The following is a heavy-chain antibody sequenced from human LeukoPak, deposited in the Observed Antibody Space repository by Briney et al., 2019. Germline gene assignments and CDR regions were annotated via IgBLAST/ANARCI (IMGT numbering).Heavy chain of an antibody. CDR3: ARHPDCSGGSCYAGGAFDI. V-gene: IGHV5-51*01. CDR2: IYPGDSDT. Sequence: HGESLKISCKGSGYIFTSYWIGWVRQLPGKGLEWMGIIYPGDSDTRYSPSFQGQVTISADKSISTAYLQWSSLKASDTAMYYCARHPDCSGGSCYAGGAFDIWGQGTMVTVSS. J-gene: IGHJ3*02. CDR1: GYIFTSYW. D-gene: IGHD2-15*01.